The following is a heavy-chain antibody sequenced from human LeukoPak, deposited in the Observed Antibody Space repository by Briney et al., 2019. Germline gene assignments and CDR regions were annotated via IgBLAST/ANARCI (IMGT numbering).Heavy chain of an antibody. D-gene: IGHD6-6*01. Sequence: PGGSLRLSCAASGLTFRNYAMHWVRQAPGKGLEWVAVISYDGSNKYYIDSVKGRFTISRDNSKKTVYLQMNSLRAEDTAVYYCARERVLFSSSSGEDFDYWGQGTLVTVSS. J-gene: IGHJ4*02. CDR2: ISYDGSNK. CDR3: ARERVLFSSSSGEDFDY. CDR1: GLTFRNYA. V-gene: IGHV3-30-3*01.